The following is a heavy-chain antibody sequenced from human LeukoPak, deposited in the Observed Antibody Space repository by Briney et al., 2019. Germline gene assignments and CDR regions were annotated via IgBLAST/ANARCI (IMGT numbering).Heavy chain of an antibody. D-gene: IGHD3-3*01. J-gene: IGHJ4*02. CDR2: IKSKTDGGTI. CDR1: GFTFSNAW. CDR3: TTDSLRMGVTGLDY. V-gene: IGHV3-15*07. Sequence: GGSLRLSCAASGFTFSNAWMNWVRQAPGKGLEWVGRIKSKTDGGTIDYAAPVKGRFTISRDDSKKTLYLQMNSLKTEDTAVYYCTTDSLRMGVTGLDYWGQGTLVTVSS.